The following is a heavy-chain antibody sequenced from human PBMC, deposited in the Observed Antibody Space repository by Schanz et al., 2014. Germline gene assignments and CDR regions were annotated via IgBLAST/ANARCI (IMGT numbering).Heavy chain of an antibody. CDR1: GFAFSSYG. V-gene: IGHV3-48*01. D-gene: IGHD1-26*01. J-gene: IGHJ4*02. CDR2: ISGSSRTI. CDR3: ARGGSGSHYRLDY. Sequence: EVQLVESGGGLIQPGGSLRLSCAASGFAFSSYGMNWLRQAPGKGLEWVSYISGSSRTIYYADSMKGRFTVSRDNAENALYLQMNSLRAEDTGLYFCARGGSGSHYRLDYWGQGTLVTVSS.